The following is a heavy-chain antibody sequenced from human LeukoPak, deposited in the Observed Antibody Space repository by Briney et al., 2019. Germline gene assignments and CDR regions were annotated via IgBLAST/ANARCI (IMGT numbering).Heavy chain of an antibody. D-gene: IGHD3-10*01. V-gene: IGHV1-2*02. J-gene: IGHJ5*02. CDR1: GYPFRDYQ. CDR3: ARVLYYYGSGSYYNKGWFDP. Sequence: GASVKVSCKASGYPFRDYQMHWVRQAPGQGLEWMGWINPNTGGTNYAQKFQGRVTMTRDTSISTAYMELSRLRSDDTAVYYCARVLYYYGSGSYYNKGWFDPWGQGTLVTVSS. CDR2: INPNTGGT.